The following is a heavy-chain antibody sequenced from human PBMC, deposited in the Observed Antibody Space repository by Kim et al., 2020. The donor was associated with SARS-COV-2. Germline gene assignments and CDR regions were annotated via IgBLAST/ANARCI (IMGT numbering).Heavy chain of an antibody. Sequence: GGSLRLSCVASGFIIRTYWMTWVRQPPGKGLEWVGNIKEDGSETYYADSVKGRFTISRDNAKNSLYLQMNSLRAEDTAVYYCMRDPVTYGGHGTLVSVS. V-gene: IGHV3-7*01. CDR2: IKEDGSET. D-gene: IGHD4-17*01. CDR3: MRDPVTY. CDR1: GFIIRTYW. J-gene: IGHJ4*01.